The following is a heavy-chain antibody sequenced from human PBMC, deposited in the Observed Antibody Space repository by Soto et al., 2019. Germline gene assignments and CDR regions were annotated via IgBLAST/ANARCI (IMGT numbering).Heavy chain of an antibody. Sequence: DSVQVSCKASGYTFTSYAMHWVRQAPGQRLEWMGWINAGNGNTKYSQKFQGRVTITRDASASTAYMELSSLRSEDTAVYYCARDPIAVAGTARNSFRKYYFDYWGQGTLVTVYS. V-gene: IGHV1-3*01. CDR1: GYTFTSYA. CDR3: ARDPIAVAGTARNSFRKYYFDY. D-gene: IGHD6-19*01. J-gene: IGHJ4*02. CDR2: INAGNGNT.